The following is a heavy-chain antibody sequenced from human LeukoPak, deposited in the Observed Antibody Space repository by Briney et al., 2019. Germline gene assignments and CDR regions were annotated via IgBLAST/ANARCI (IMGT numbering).Heavy chain of an antibody. CDR1: GGSISSGGYY. D-gene: IGHD4-23*01. Sequence: NPSETLSLTCTVSGGSISSGGYYWSWIRQHPGKGLEWIGYIYYSGSTYYNPSLKSRVAISVDTSKNQFSLKLSSVTAADTAVYYCASYHTVINYFDYWGQGTLVTVSS. V-gene: IGHV4-31*03. CDR3: ASYHTVINYFDY. J-gene: IGHJ4*02. CDR2: IYYSGST.